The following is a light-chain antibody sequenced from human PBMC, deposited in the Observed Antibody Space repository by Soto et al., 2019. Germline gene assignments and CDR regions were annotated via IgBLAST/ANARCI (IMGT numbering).Light chain of an antibody. J-gene: IGKJ4*02. CDR2: TAS. CDR3: QQHNSYPLT. CDR1: QSISSW. V-gene: IGKV1-5*03. Sequence: DIKLTRSPSALAASVEERVTFTCRASQSISSWLAWYQQKPGKVPKLLIYTASTLESGVPSRFSGSGSGTEFTLTISSLQPDDFATYYCQQHNSYPLTFGRGTKVDIK.